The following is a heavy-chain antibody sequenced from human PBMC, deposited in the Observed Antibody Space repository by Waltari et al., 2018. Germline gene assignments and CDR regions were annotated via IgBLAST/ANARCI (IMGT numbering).Heavy chain of an antibody. D-gene: IGHD3-3*01. J-gene: IGHJ4*02. Sequence: EVQLLESGGGLVQPGGSLRLSCAASGFPFCRHAMSWVRQAPGKGLEWVSTIPASGGSTYYADSVKGRFTISRDNSKSTLYLQMDSLRAEDTAVYFCAKDPGPWFLGPTDYWGQGTLVTVSS. CDR2: IPASGGST. V-gene: IGHV3-23*01. CDR1: GFPFCRHA. CDR3: AKDPGPWFLGPTDY.